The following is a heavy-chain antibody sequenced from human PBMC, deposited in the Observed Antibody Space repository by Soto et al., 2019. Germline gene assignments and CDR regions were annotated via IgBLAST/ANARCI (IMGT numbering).Heavy chain of an antibody. V-gene: IGHV2-5*02. CDR3: ARKIFRGYVGAFDV. J-gene: IGHJ3*01. CDR2: VYGDDDK. Sequence: QITLKESGPTLVKPTQTLTLTCTFSGFSLSTSGVGVGWIRQPPGKALEWLALVYGDDDKRYTPSLKSRLNFTKDTSTNQVVFTMTTMDPVDTATYYCARKIFRGYVGAFDVGGQGTMVTVSS. D-gene: IGHD2-15*01. CDR1: GFSLSTSGVG.